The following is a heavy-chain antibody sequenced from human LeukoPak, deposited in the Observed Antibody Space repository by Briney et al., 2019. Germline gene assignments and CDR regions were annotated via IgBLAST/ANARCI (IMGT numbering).Heavy chain of an antibody. CDR3: AKVGSSTITPRPEVDY. Sequence: PGGSLRLSCAASGFSFSNYAMSWVRQAPGKGLEWVSAISGSGGSTYYADSVKGRFTISRDNSRNTLYLQMNSLRAEDTAVYYCAKVGSSTITPRPEVDYWGQGTLVTVSS. CDR2: ISGSGGST. D-gene: IGHD2-2*01. J-gene: IGHJ4*02. V-gene: IGHV3-23*01. CDR1: GFSFSNYA.